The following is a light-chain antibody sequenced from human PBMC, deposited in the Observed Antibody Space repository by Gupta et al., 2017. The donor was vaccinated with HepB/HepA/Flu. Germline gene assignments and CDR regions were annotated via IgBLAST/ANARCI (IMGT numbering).Light chain of an antibody. CDR1: SANIGSNT. V-gene: IGLV1-44*01. J-gene: IGLJ2*01. CDR3: ATWDDSLKGRV. Sequence: QSVLPQPPSASGTPGQRVTISCSGGSANIGSNTVHWYQHLPGTAPKLLIYGKNQRPSGVPDRFSGSTSGTSASLAISGLQSEDEADYYCATWDDSLKGRVFGGGTKLTVL. CDR2: GKN.